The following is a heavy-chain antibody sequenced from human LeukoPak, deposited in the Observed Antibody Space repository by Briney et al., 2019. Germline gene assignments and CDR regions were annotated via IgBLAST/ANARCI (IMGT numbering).Heavy chain of an antibody. J-gene: IGHJ6*03. V-gene: IGHV3-11*04. CDR1: GFTFSDYY. D-gene: IGHD3-10*01. CDR2: ISSSGSTI. CDR3: AREDDFGELLYYYYMDV. Sequence: GGSLRLSCAASGFTFSDYYMSWIRQAPGKGLEWVSYISSSGSTIYYADSVKGRFTISRDNAKNSLYLQMNSLRAEDTAVYYCAREDDFGELLYYYYMDVWGKGTTVTISS.